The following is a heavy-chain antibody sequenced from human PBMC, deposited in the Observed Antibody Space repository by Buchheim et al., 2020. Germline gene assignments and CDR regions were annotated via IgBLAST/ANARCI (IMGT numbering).Heavy chain of an antibody. CDR2: FSGSSGTT. V-gene: IGHV3-23*01. D-gene: IGHD4-17*01. CDR1: GFPFSSYA. Sequence: EVQLLESGGGLIQPGGSLRLSCAASGFPFSSYAMSWVRQAPGKGLEWVSSFSGSSGTTYYADSVKGRFTISRDNSKKTLYLQMNSLRAGDTAVYYCAKETVTAGAGYYGMDVWGQGTT. CDR3: AKETVTAGAGYYGMDV. J-gene: IGHJ6*01.